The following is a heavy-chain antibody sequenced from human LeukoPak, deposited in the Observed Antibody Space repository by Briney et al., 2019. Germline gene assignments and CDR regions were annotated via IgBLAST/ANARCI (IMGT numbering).Heavy chain of an antibody. Sequence: GGSLRLSCAASGFSFGSYWMHWVRQAPGKGLVWVSRINSDGSSTNYADSVKDRCTISRDNAKNTLYLQMNSLRVENTAIYYCARVSTSWANWFDSWGQGTLVTVSS. CDR3: ARVSTSWANWFDS. CDR1: GFSFGSYW. D-gene: IGHD6-13*01. V-gene: IGHV3-74*01. J-gene: IGHJ5*01. CDR2: INSDGSST.